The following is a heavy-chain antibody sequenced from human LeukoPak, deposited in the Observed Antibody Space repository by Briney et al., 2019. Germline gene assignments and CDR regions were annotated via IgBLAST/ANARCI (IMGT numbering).Heavy chain of an antibody. D-gene: IGHD1-26*01. J-gene: IGHJ4*02. V-gene: IGHV4-61*02. CDR1: GGSLSSGTFY. CDR2: VYTSGST. Sequence: TLSLTCTVSGGSLSSGTFYWSWIRQPAGKGLEWIGRVYTSGSTDYNSSFMSRVTISIDTSKNQFFLKLSSVTAADTAVYYCARVGGYSGSYYYFDNWGQGTLVTVSS. CDR3: ARVGGYSGSYYYFDN.